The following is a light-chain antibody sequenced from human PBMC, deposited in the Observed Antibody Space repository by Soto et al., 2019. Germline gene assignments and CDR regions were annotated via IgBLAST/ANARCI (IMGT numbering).Light chain of an antibody. J-gene: IGKJ1*01. CDR2: AAS. Sequence: EIVLTQSPGTLSLFPGERATLSCRASQSVSSYYLARYQQKPGQAPRLLIYAASSRATGIPDRFSGGGSGTDFTLTISRLEPEDFAVYYCQQCGSSPWTFGQGTKVDIK. CDR1: QSVSSYY. V-gene: IGKV3-20*01. CDR3: QQCGSSPWT.